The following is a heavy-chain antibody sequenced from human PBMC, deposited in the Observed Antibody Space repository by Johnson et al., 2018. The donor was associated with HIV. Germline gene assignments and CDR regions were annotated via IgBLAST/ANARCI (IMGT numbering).Heavy chain of an antibody. J-gene: IGHJ3*02. V-gene: IGHV3-30*02. Sequence: QVQLVESGGGVVQPGGSLRLSCAASGFTFRSYGMHWVRQAPGKGLEWVAFIRYDGSDKYYADSVKGRFTISRDSSKNTLYLQINSLRAEDTAVYYCAKGGSYAPFDAFDIWGRGTMVTVSS. CDR1: GFTFRSYG. D-gene: IGHD1-26*01. CDR3: AKGGSYAPFDAFDI. CDR2: IRYDGSDK.